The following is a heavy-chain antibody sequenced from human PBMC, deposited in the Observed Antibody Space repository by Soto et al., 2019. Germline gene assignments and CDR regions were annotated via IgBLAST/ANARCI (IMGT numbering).Heavy chain of an antibody. Sequence: QVQLVESGGGVVQPGRSLRLSCAASGFTFSTYGMHWVRQAPGKGLEWVAVISYDGGNKYYADSVKGRFTISRDNSKNTLFLQMNSLRAEDTAVYYCAKDALSGYIYDYFDYWVQGSLVAVSS. V-gene: IGHV3-30*18. D-gene: IGHD5-18*01. CDR2: ISYDGGNK. CDR3: AKDALSGYIYDYFDY. CDR1: GFTFSTYG. J-gene: IGHJ4*02.